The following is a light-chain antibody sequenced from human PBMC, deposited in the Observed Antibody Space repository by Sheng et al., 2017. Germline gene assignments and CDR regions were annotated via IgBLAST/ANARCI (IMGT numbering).Light chain of an antibody. CDR2: GAS. CDR1: QSVSSK. Sequence: EIVMTQSPATLSVSPGERATLSCRASQSVSSKLAWYQQKPGQAPRLLIYGASTRATGIPARFSGSGSGTDFTLTISSLQPEDVATYYCQKYNNAPLTFGGGTKVEIK. J-gene: IGKJ4*01. CDR3: QKYNNAPLT. V-gene: IGKV3-15*01.